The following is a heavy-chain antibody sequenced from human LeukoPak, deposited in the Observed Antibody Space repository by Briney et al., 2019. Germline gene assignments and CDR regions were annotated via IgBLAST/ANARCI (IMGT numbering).Heavy chain of an antibody. D-gene: IGHD3-16*01. CDR2: INYSGNT. CDR1: VDSISSSSYY. J-gene: IGHJ4*02. CDR3: GRSAGFVDFDH. V-gene: IGHV4-39*07. Sequence: SETLSLTCTVSVDSISSSSYYWVWIRQPPGKELEWIGSINYSGNTYYNPSVKSRLTISVDTSKNQFSLKVTSVTAADTALYYCGRSAGFVDFDHWGQGTLVTVSS.